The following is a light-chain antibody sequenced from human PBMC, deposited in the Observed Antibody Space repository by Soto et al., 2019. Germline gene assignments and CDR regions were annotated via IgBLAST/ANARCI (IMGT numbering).Light chain of an antibody. CDR2: GAS. CDR1: QSVSSN. CDR3: HKYNNWSPWT. Sequence: EIVMTQSPATLSVSPGERATLSCMASQSVSSNLAWYQQKPGQDPRLLIYGASTSATGIPARFSGSGSGTEFTHTTSRLQSEDCADYYCHKYNNWSPWTFGQGTKVEIK. J-gene: IGKJ1*01. V-gene: IGKV3-15*01.